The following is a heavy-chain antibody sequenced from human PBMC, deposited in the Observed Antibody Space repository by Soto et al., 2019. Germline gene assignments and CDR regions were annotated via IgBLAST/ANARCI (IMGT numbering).Heavy chain of an antibody. V-gene: IGHV4-61*01. CDR2: IFFTGSS. CDR3: ARDGHGMDV. J-gene: IGHJ6*02. Sequence: PPEAMSPTCPVSTRSVSTSSTHWSWPRQPPGKGLAGAGHIFFTGSSRYSPALKNRVTISVDTSKDQFALTLTSVTAADTAVYYCARDGHGMDVWGRGTTVTVS. CDR1: TRSVSTSSTH.